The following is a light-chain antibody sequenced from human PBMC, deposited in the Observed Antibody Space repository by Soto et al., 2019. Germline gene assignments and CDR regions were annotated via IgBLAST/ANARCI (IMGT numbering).Light chain of an antibody. CDR2: DAS. V-gene: IGKV3-11*01. J-gene: IGKJ4*01. Sequence: EIVLTQSPATLSLSPGERATLSCRASQSVSSFLAWYQHKPGQAPRLLIYDASNRATGIPARFSGSGSWTDFTLTISSLEPEDFAVYDCQQRSYWPPLTFGGGTKVEIK. CDR3: QQRSYWPPLT. CDR1: QSVSSF.